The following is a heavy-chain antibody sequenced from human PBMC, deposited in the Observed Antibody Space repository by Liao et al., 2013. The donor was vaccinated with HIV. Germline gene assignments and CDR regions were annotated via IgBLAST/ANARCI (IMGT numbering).Heavy chain of an antibody. CDR2: IYYSGST. CDR1: GGSISSSSYY. D-gene: IGHD3-10*01. CDR3: ARARWFGELSFDY. Sequence: QLQLQESGPGLVKPSETLSLTCTVSGGSISSSSYYWGWIRQPPGKGLEWIGSIYYSGSTYYNPSLKSRVTISVDTSKNEFYLKMTSVTAADTAVYFCARARWFGELSFDYWGLGTLVTVSS. J-gene: IGHJ4*02. V-gene: IGHV4-39*07.